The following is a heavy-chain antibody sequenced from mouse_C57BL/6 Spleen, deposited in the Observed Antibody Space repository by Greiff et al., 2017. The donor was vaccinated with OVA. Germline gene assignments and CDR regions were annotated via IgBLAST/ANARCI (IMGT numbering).Heavy chain of an antibody. CDR3: SPYYGSTLN. Sequence: QVQLQQSGAELVRPGASVTLSCKASGYTFTDYEMHWVKQTPVHGLEWIGAIDPETGGTAYNQKFKGKAILTADKSSSTAYMEIRSLTSEDAAVYYCSPYYGSTLNWGQGTLVTVSA. J-gene: IGHJ3*01. CDR1: GYTFTDYE. V-gene: IGHV1-15*01. D-gene: IGHD1-1*01. CDR2: IDPETGGT.